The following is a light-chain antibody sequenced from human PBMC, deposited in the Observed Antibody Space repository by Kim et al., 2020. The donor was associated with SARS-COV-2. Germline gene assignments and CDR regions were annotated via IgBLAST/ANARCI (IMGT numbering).Light chain of an antibody. Sequence: ASVGNRVTSTCRAGQDISNDLAWYQQKPGKVPNLLIYGTSTLQSGVPSRFSGSGSGTDFTLTISSLQPEDVATYYCQKYNAAPWTFGQGTKVDIK. CDR1: QDISND. J-gene: IGKJ1*01. CDR3: QKYNAAPWT. CDR2: GTS. V-gene: IGKV1-27*01.